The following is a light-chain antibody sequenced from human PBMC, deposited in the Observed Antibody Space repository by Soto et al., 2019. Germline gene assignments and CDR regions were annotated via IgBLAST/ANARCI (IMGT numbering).Light chain of an antibody. CDR2: GAS. V-gene: IGKV3-15*01. CDR3: QHYHNWPPWT. Sequence: EIVMTQSPVTLSVSPGERATLSCRASQSVSSNLAWYQQKPGQAPRLLIYGASTRATGIPARFRGSGSGTEFTLTISSLQSEDFAVYYCQHYHNWPPWTFGQGTKVEIK. J-gene: IGKJ1*01. CDR1: QSVSSN.